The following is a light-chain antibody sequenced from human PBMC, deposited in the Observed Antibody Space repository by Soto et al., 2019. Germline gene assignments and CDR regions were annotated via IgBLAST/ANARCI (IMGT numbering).Light chain of an antibody. CDR1: QSVTNSY. CDR2: SAS. J-gene: IGKJ1*01. CDR3: QQYGSSHQT. V-gene: IGKV3-20*01. Sequence: EIVLTQSPGTLSLSPGERATLSCRASQSVTNSYLAWYQQKPGQAPRLLISSASTRATGIPDRFSGSGSGTDFTLTISRLEPEDFDVYFCQQYGSSHQTFGQGTKVDIK.